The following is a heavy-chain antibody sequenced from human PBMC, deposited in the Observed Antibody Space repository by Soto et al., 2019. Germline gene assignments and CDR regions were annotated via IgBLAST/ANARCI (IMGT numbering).Heavy chain of an antibody. CDR3: ARANGDFDY. Sequence: QVQLVQSGAEVKKPGASVKVSCKASGYTFTSYDINWVRQATGQGLEWMGWINLNSGYTGYAQKFXXRXTXXRDNSIRTAFMELSSLTSEDTAVYYCARANGDFDYWGQGTLVTVSS. V-gene: IGHV1-8*01. CDR2: INLNSGYT. D-gene: IGHD4-17*01. CDR1: GYTFTSYD. J-gene: IGHJ4*02.